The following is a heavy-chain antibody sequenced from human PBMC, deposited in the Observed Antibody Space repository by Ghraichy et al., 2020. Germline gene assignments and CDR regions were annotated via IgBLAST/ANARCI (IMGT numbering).Heavy chain of an antibody. J-gene: IGHJ4*02. CDR2: IFYTGST. CDR3: AREVCGRCHSDH. V-gene: IGHV4-59*01. Sequence: SETLSLTCTVSGGSITPYYWSWIRQAPGKGLEWIGYIFYTGSTHYNPSLESRVTMSVDTSKNQFSLKLSSVTAADTAVYYCAREVCGRCHSDHWGQGTLVTVSS. D-gene: IGHD2-15*01. CDR1: GGSITPYY.